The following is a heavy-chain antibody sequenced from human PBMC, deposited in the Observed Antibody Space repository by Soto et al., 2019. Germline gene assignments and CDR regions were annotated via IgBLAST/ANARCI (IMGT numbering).Heavy chain of an antibody. CDR3: ARDVAATAWYGA. Sequence: QVQLQESGPGLLNPSQTLSLTCTVSGDSIISGGYYWTWVRRHPGKGLEWMGYIYYSGYTRFNPSLKRRLNISIDTSKNQVSLKLNSVTAADTTVYFCARDVAATAWYGAWVQVTLGTVSS. CDR1: GDSIISGGYY. CDR2: IYYSGYT. J-gene: IGHJ4*02. V-gene: IGHV4-31*03. D-gene: IGHD4-17*01.